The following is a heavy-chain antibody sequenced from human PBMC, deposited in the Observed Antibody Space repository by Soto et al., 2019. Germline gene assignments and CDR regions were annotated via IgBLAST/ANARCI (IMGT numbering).Heavy chain of an antibody. J-gene: IGHJ5*02. V-gene: IGHV4-31*03. D-gene: IGHD3-16*01. CDR2: IYYTGTT. CDR3: ARDTGFYGGYNGFDP. Sequence: QVQLQESGPGLLKPSQTLSLTCTVSGGSISGAAYYWSWIRHLPGKGLEWIGYIYYTGTTYYRPFLESRVTISLDTSKNQFSLKLTSVTAEDTAVYYCARDTGFYGGYNGFDPWGQGTLVTVSS. CDR1: GGSISGAAYY.